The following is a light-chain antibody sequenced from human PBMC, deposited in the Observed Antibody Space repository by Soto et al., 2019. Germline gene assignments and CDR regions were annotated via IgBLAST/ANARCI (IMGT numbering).Light chain of an antibody. CDR1: QGVSTF. Sequence: DIQMTQSPSSLSASIGDRLIITCRTSQGVSTFLNWYRQKAGEAPRLLIYTASSLQSGVPSRFSGGGSGTEFTLTINSIQPEDFGTYFCQQSYSSPFTFGPGKRVDVK. CDR3: QQSYSSPFT. J-gene: IGKJ3*01. CDR2: TAS. V-gene: IGKV1-39*01.